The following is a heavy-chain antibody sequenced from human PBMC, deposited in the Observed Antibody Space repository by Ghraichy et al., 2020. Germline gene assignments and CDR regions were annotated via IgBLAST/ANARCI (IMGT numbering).Heavy chain of an antibody. J-gene: IGHJ6*02. Sequence: GGSLRLSCAASGFTFDDYAMHWVRQAPGKGLEWVSGISWNSGSIGYADSVKGRFTISRDNAKNSLYLQMNSLRAEDTALYYCAKDMGYSSSWSLFYYYYGMDVWGQGTTVTVSS. D-gene: IGHD6-13*01. CDR2: ISWNSGSI. CDR1: GFTFDDYA. CDR3: AKDMGYSSSWSLFYYYYGMDV. V-gene: IGHV3-9*01.